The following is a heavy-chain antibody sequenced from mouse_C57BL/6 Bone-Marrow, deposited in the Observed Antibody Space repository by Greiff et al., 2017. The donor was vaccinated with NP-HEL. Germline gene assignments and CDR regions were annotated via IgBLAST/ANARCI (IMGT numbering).Heavy chain of an antibody. Sequence: VQLQQPGAELVRPGTSVKLSCKASGYTFTSYWMHWVKQRPGQGLEWIGVIDPSDSYTNYNQKFKGKATLTVDTSSSTAYMQLSSLTSEDSAVYYCAIYYGSSYDWGQGTLVTVSA. CDR1: GYTFTSYW. J-gene: IGHJ3*01. CDR3: AIYYGSSYD. CDR2: IDPSDSYT. D-gene: IGHD1-1*01. V-gene: IGHV1-59*01.